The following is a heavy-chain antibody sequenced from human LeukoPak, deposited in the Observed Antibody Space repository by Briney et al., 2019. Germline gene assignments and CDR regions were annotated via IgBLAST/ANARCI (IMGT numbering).Heavy chain of an antibody. D-gene: IGHD2-15*01. CDR1: GFTFSSYA. CDR3: AREYCSGGSCYGDY. J-gene: IGHJ4*02. Sequence: PGGSLRLSCAASGFTFSSYAMHWVRQAPGKGLEWVAAISYDGSNKYYADSVKGRFTISRDNSKSTLYLQMNSLRAEDTAVYYCAREYCSGGSCYGDYGGQGTLVTVSS. CDR2: ISYDGSNK. V-gene: IGHV3-30-3*01.